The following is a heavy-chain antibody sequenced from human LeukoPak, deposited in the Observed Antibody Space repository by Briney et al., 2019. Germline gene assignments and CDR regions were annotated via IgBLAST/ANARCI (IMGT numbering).Heavy chain of an antibody. CDR2: ISESGFTT. CDR1: GFTFSSHA. J-gene: IGHJ4*02. V-gene: IGHV3-23*01. D-gene: IGHD6-19*01. CDR3: AKAQAVAATGYFDY. Sequence: GGSLRLSCAASGFTFSSHAMSWVRQAPGKGLEWVSGISESGFTTYYADSVKGRLTISRDNSKNMLYLQMNSLSAEDTAVYYRAKAQAVAATGYFDYWGQGTLVTVSS.